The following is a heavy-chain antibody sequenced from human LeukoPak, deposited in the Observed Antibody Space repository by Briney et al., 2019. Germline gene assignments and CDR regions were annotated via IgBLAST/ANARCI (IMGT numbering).Heavy chain of an antibody. CDR3: VRVGNYREFDY. CDR1: GPPFSGYW. J-gene: IGHJ4*02. V-gene: IGHV3-7*01. CDR2: IKTDGSEK. Sequence: PGGSLRLSCAASGPPFSGYWMSWVRQAPGKGLEWVANIKTDGSEKYYVDSVKGRFTISRDNSKNTLYLQMGSLRAEDMAVYYCVRVGNYREFDYWGQGTLVTVSS. D-gene: IGHD1-7*01.